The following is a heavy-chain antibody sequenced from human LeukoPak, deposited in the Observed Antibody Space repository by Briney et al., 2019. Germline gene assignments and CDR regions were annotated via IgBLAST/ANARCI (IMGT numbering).Heavy chain of an antibody. J-gene: IGHJ4*02. CDR3: ARMSTIRWFVCDN. V-gene: IGHV3-7*01. Sequence: GGSLRLSCAASGFTFSNYWMTWVRKAPGKGLEWVANIKQDGTEKYSVPSVNARFTIPSDNAKHSLDLQMNSLGVEDTAVYYSARMSTIRWFVCDNWGQGTLVTVSS. CDR1: GFTFSNYW. CDR2: IKQDGTEK. D-gene: IGHD3-10*01.